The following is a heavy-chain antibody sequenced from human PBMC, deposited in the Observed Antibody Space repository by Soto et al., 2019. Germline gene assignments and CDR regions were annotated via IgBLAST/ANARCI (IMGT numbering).Heavy chain of an antibody. V-gene: IGHV1-69*01. CDR1: GGTFSIYG. J-gene: IGHJ6*02. CDR2: IIPILTTP. Sequence: QVQLVQSGAEVKKTGSSVKVSCKASGGTFSIYGFSWVRQAPGQGPEWIGGIIPILTTPNYAQKFHGRVTIVADESTTPVYMELSSLKSEDTAVYYCATSVGIAPTGEDGMDVWGQGTSVTVSS. D-gene: IGHD2-8*02. CDR3: ATSVGIAPTGEDGMDV.